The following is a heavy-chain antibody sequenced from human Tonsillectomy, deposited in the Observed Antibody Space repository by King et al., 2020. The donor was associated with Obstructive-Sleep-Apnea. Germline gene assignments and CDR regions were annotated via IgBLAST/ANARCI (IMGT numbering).Heavy chain of an antibody. CDR3: VAPLDGFWGN. J-gene: IGHJ4*02. D-gene: IGHD3-16*01. Sequence: VQLVESGGGLVQPGGSLRLSCAASGLTFSSNWMHWIRQAPGKGLMWVLRINGVGSTTNYADSVKGRFTISRDNAKNTLYLQMNSLRAEDTAVYYCVAPLDGFWGNWGQGTLVIVSS. V-gene: IGHV3-74*01. CDR1: GLTFSSNW. CDR2: INGVGSTT.